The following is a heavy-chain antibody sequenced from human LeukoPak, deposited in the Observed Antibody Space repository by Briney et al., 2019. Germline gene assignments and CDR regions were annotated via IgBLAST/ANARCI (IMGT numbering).Heavy chain of an antibody. J-gene: IGHJ5*02. CDR3: AKEGTPHVSTWYDL. V-gene: IGHV3-30*18. Sequence: GGSLRLSCAASGVTLSPYGMHWVRQAPGKGLEWVAVISYEGGTQHYADSVKGRFTISRDNPRNTLYLQMNILRTEDTAVYYCAKEGTPHVSTWYDLWGQGTQVIVSS. CDR1: GVTLSPYG. D-gene: IGHD3-10*01. CDR2: ISYEGGTQ.